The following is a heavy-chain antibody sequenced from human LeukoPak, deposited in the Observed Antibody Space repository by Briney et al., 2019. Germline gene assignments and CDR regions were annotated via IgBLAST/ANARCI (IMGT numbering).Heavy chain of an antibody. D-gene: IGHD3-22*01. CDR2: IYHSGNT. V-gene: IGHV4-38-2*02. CDR1: GYSISSGYY. J-gene: IGHJ4*02. Sequence: PSETLSLTCAVSGYSISSGYYRGWIRQPPGKGLEWIGSIYHSGNTYYNPSLKSRVTISVDTSKNQFSLKLSSVTAADTAVYYCAREGNYYDSSGYSNFDCWGQGTLVTVSS. CDR3: AREGNYYDSSGYSNFDC.